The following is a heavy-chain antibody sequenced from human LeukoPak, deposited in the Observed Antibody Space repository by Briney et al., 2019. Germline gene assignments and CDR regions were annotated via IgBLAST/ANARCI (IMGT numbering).Heavy chain of an antibody. CDR1: GFTFSSYW. CDR2: INTDGSST. CDR3: ARDDGGSYR. Sequence: GGSLRLSCAPSGFTFSSYWMLWVRHAPGKGLVWVLRINTDGSSTIYGDSVKGRFNISRESAKNTLYLHIHSLRAEDTVVYYCARDDGGSYRWGQGTLVTVSS. J-gene: IGHJ5*02. V-gene: IGHV3-74*01. D-gene: IGHD1-26*01.